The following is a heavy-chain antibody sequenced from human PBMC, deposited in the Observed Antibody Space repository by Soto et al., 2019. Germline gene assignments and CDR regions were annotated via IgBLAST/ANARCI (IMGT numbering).Heavy chain of an antibody. Sequence: GAAVKVSSKPSGYTFNTYGINWVRQAPGQGLELMGWISAYDGKTTYAEKFQGRVTMTTDTSTSTAYMELKSLRSGDTAIYYCARDPHEFWTSYWFDPWGQGTPVTVS. CDR1: GYTFNTYG. J-gene: IGHJ5*02. CDR2: ISAYDGKT. D-gene: IGHD3-3*01. V-gene: IGHV1-18*01. CDR3: ARDPHEFWTSYWFDP.